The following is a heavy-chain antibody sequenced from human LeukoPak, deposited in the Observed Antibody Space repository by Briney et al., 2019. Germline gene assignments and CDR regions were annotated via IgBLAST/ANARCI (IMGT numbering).Heavy chain of an antibody. CDR2: IRGENT. CDR3: AKDIFHEEVVVIFFY. Sequence: GGSLRLSCAASGFTFRNYAMNWVRQPPGKGLEWVSGIRGENTYYADSVKGRFTISRDNSKNTLYLQMNSLRGEDTAVYYCAKDIFHEEVVVIFFYWGQGTLVTVSS. CDR1: GFTFRNYA. D-gene: IGHD3-22*01. V-gene: IGHV3-23*01. J-gene: IGHJ4*02.